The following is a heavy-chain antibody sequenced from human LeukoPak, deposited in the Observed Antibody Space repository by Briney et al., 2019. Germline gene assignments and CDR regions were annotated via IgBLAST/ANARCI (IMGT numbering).Heavy chain of an antibody. CDR1: GGSISSYY. J-gene: IGHJ4*02. Sequence: SETLSLTCTVSGGSISSYYWSWIRQPPGKGLEWIGYIYYSGSTNYNPSLKSRVTISIDTSKNQFSLKLSSVTAADTAVYYCATLYGSGDYWGQGTLVTVSS. D-gene: IGHD3-10*01. CDR2: IYYSGST. CDR3: ATLYGSGDY. V-gene: IGHV4-59*01.